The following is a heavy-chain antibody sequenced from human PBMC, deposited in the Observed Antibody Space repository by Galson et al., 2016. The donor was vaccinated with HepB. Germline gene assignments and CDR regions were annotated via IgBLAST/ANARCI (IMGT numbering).Heavy chain of an antibody. CDR2: IRSKTNTYAT. CDR3: TRLQADDYGDYPFLWWFFDR. CDR1: GFTFSDSA. J-gene: IGHJ2*01. Sequence: SLRLSCAASGFTFSDSAIHWVRQASGKGLEWVGRIRSKTNTYATAYAASGRGRFTISRDDSKNTAYLQMNSRKTEDTAVYYCTRLQADDYGDYPFLWWFFDRWGRGTLVTVSS. D-gene: IGHD4-17*01. V-gene: IGHV3-73*01.